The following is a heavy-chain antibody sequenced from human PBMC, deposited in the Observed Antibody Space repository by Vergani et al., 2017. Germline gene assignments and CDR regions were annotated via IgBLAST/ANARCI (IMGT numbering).Heavy chain of an antibody. CDR2: IKEDGSDK. CDR3: AWERLWRTTDLDN. J-gene: IGHJ4*02. Sequence: EVQLVESGGGLVQFGGPLRLSCAALGFIFSDYWTSWVRQAPGKGLEWVANIKEDGSDKNYVDSVKGRFTISRDNAKKSLYLQMNSLRAEDTAVYYCAWERLWRTTDLDNWGQGTLVTVSS. CDR1: GFIFSDYW. D-gene: IGHD1-14*01. V-gene: IGHV3-7*01.